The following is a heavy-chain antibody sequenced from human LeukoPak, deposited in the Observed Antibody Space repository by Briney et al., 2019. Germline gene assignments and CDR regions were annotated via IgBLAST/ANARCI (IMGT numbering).Heavy chain of an antibody. V-gene: IGHV1-69*13. D-gene: IGHD2-2*01. J-gene: IGHJ6*02. CDR3: ASRFPVPAARATMNYYYYCGMDV. CDR2: IIPIFGTA. CDR1: GGTFSSYA. Sequence: SVKVSCKASGGTFSSYAISWVRQAPGQGLEWMGGIIPIFGTANYAQKFQGRVTITADESTSTAYMELSSLRSEDTAVYYCASRFPVPAARATMNYYYYCGMDVWGQGTTVTVSS.